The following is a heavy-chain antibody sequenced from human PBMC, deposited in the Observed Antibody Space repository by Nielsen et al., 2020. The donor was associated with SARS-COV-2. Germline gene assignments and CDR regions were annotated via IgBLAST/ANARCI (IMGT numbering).Heavy chain of an antibody. CDR2: ISGYNDKT. V-gene: IGHV1-18*01. J-gene: IGHJ4*02. Sequence: WVRQAPGQGLERMGWISGYNDKTNYPQNLQGRVTMTTDTATSTAYMELRSLRSDDTAVYYCARGPPTQLGGYYLQSASDFWGQGTLVTVSS. CDR3: ARGPPTQLGGYYLQSASDF. D-gene: IGHD3-3*01.